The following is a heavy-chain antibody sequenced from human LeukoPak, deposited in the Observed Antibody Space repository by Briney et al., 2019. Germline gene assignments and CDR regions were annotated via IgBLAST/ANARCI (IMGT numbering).Heavy chain of an antibody. V-gene: IGHV3-30-3*01. Sequence: TGGSLRLSCAASGFTFSSYAMHWVRQAPGKGLEWVAVISYDGSNKYYADSVKGRFTISRDNSKNTLYLQMNSLRAEDTAVYYCAKGNIVLMVYAPSVDYWGQGTLVTVSS. CDR3: AKGNIVLMVYAPSVDY. CDR1: GFTFSSYA. D-gene: IGHD2-8*01. CDR2: ISYDGSNK. J-gene: IGHJ4*02.